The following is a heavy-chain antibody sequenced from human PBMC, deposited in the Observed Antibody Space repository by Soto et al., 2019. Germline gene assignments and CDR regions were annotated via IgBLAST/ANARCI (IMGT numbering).Heavy chain of an antibody. J-gene: IGHJ6*02. CDR2: IYWDDDK. Sequence: SGPTLVNPTQTLTLTCTFSAFSLSTGGVGVGWIRQPPGKALEWLALIYWDDDKRYSPSLRSRLTITKDTSKNQVVLTMTNMDPVDTATYYCIQSRCGGDCLQSYASHYYYGMDVWGQGTTVTVSS. CDR1: AFSLSTGGVG. D-gene: IGHD2-21*02. V-gene: IGHV2-5*02. CDR3: IQSRCGGDCLQSYASHYYYGMDV.